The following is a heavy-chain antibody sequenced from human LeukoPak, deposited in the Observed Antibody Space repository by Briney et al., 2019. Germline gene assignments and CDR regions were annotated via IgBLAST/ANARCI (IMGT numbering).Heavy chain of an antibody. Sequence: SVKVSCKASGGTFSSYAISWVRQAPGQGLEWMGRIIPIFGIANYAQKFQGRVTITADKSTSTAYMALSSLRSEDTAVYYCARLNAYGSIRPSLYYFDYWGQGTLVTVSS. J-gene: IGHJ4*02. CDR3: ARLNAYGSIRPSLYYFDY. V-gene: IGHV1-69*04. CDR2: IIPIFGIA. CDR1: GGTFSSYA. D-gene: IGHD3-10*01.